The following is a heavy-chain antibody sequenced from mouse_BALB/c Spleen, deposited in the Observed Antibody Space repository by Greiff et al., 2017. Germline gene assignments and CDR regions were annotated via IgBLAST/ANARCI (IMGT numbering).Heavy chain of an antibody. CDR2: INPSNGRT. CDR3: ARSSYYRYDVWFAY. Sequence: QVQLQQSGAELVKPGASVKLSCKASGYTFTSYWMHWVKQRPGQGLEWIGEINPSNGRTNYNEKFKSKATLTVDKSSSTAYMQLSSLTSEDSAVYYCARSSYYRYDVWFAYWGQGTLVTVSA. J-gene: IGHJ3*01. V-gene: IGHV1S81*02. D-gene: IGHD2-14*01. CDR1: GYTFTSYW.